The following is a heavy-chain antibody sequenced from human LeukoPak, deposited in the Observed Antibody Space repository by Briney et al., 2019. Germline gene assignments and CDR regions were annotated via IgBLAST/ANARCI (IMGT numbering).Heavy chain of an antibody. D-gene: IGHD3-3*01. Sequence: PGGSLSLSCVASGFTFSNYGMMWVRQAPGKGLEWVSSISGTTGNTYYVDSVKGRFTVSRDNSKNTLHLQINHLRVEDTAVYYCATAIFDGNDYWGQGTLVTVSS. CDR1: GFTFSNYG. CDR3: ATAIFDGNDY. V-gene: IGHV3-23*01. CDR2: ISGTTGNT. J-gene: IGHJ4*02.